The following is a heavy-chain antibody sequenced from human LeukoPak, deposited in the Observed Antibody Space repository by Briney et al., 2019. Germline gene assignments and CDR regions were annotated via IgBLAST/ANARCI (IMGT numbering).Heavy chain of an antibody. D-gene: IGHD2-2*01. V-gene: IGHV4-4*07. J-gene: IGHJ5*02. Sequence: NSSETLSLTCSVSGGSISIYYWSWIRQPAGKGLEWIGRIYTSGSTNYNPSLKSRVTISVDTSKNQFSLKLSSVTAADTAVYYCSRGLVPAAIWFDPWGQGTLVTVSS. CDR2: IYTSGST. CDR1: GGSISIYY. CDR3: SRGLVPAAIWFDP.